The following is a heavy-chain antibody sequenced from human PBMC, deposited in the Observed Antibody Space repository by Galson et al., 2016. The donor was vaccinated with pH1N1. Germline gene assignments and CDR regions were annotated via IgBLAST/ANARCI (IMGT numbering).Heavy chain of an antibody. V-gene: IGHV1-69*13. J-gene: IGHJ6*02. D-gene: IGHD3-10*01. CDR1: GGTFSNSA. CDR2: IIPIFGTT. CDR3: ASPAIVRGVVYYHYGMDV. Sequence: SEKVSCKASGGTFSNSAVSWVRQAPGQGLEWMGGIIPIFGTTNYAQKIQGRVTITADQITSTSYMELSSLRSEDTAIYYCASPAIVRGVVYYHYGMDVWGQGTTVTVSS.